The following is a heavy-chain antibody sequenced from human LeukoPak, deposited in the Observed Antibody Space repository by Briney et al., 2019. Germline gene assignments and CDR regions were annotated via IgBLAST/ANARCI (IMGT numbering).Heavy chain of an antibody. CDR3: ARDPRYFDWLVRHYYYGMDV. D-gene: IGHD3-9*01. CDR1: GSTFSSYW. J-gene: IGHJ6*02. V-gene: IGHV3-74*01. Sequence: PGGSLRLSCAASGSTFSSYWMHWVRQAPGKGLVWVSRINSDGSSTSYADSVKGRFTISRDNAKNTLYLQMNSLRAEDTAVYYCARDPRYFDWLVRHYYYGMDVWGQGTTVTVSS. CDR2: INSDGSST.